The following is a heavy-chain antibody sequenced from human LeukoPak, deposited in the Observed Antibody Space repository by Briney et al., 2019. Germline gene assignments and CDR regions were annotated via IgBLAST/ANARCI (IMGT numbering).Heavy chain of an antibody. CDR3: ARDRGSDYYDSSGYSYYFDY. V-gene: IGHV3-66*01. CDR2: IYSGGDT. J-gene: IGHJ4*02. D-gene: IGHD3-22*01. Sequence: GGSLRLSCAASGFTVSSSYMSWVRQAPGKGLEWVSVIYSGGDTHYADSVKGRFTISRDNAKNSLYLQMNSLRAEDTAVYYCARDRGSDYYDSSGYSYYFDYWGQGTLVTVSS. CDR1: GFTVSSSY.